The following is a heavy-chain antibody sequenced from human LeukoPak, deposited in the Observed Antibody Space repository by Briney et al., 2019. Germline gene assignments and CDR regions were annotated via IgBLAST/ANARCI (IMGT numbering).Heavy chain of an antibody. J-gene: IGHJ4*02. CDR3: AKDRRQQLVLSIDY. V-gene: IGHV3-30*18. D-gene: IGHD6-13*01. CDR2: ISYDGSDK. Sequence: GGSLRLSCAASGFTFSSYGMHWVRQVPGKGLEWVAVISYDGSDKYYGDSVKGRFTISRDNSKNTLYLQMNSLRPEDTAVYYCAKDRRQQLVLSIDYWGQGTLVTVSS. CDR1: GFTFSSYG.